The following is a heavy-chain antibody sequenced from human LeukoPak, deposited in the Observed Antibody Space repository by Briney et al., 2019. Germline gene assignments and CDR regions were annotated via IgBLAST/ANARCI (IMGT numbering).Heavy chain of an antibody. CDR1: GGSISSSSYY. Sequence: SETLSLTCTVSGGSISSSSYYWGWIRQPPGKGLEWIGSIYYSGSTYYNPSLKNRVPISVDTSKNQFSLKLSSVTAADTAVYYCAREAIVVVPAATTQGNWFDPWGQGTLVTVSS. CDR2: IYYSGST. V-gene: IGHV4-39*01. J-gene: IGHJ5*02. CDR3: AREAIVVVPAATTQGNWFDP. D-gene: IGHD2-2*01.